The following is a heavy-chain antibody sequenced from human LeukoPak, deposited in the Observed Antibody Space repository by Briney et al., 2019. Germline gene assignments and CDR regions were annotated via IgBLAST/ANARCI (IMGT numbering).Heavy chain of an antibody. CDR3: ARDRGESWFDP. CDR1: GFTVSSSY. V-gene: IGHV3-53*01. Sequence: GGSLRLSCAASGFTVSSSYMNWVRQAPGKGLEWVSVIYSGGSTYYADSVKGRFTISRDFSKNTLYLQMNSLRAADTAMYYCARDRGESWFDPWGQGTLVTVSS. CDR2: IYSGGST. J-gene: IGHJ5*02. D-gene: IGHD3-10*01.